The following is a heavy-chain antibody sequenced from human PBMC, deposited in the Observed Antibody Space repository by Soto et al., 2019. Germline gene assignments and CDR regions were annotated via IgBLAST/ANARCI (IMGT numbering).Heavy chain of an antibody. CDR3: AKVWLEYWYFDV. CDR1: GFSFSRYA. J-gene: IGHJ2*01. Sequence: EVQVLESGGGLVQPGGSLRLSCAASGFSFSRYAMTWVRQAPGKGLEWVSAISGNDDSTFYGYPVKGRFTVSRDDSKNTMYLQMNSLRAEDTAVYYCAKVWLEYWYFDVWGRGTLGTVSS. V-gene: IGHV3-23*01. D-gene: IGHD6-19*01. CDR2: ISGNDDST.